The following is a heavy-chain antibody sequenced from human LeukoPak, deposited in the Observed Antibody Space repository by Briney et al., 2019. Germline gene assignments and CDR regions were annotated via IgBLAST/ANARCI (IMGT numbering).Heavy chain of an antibody. CDR3: ARRSRTGSFIDY. J-gene: IGHJ4*02. CDR1: GYTFTGYY. V-gene: IGHV1-2*02. D-gene: IGHD1-26*01. Sequence: ASVKVSCTASGYTFTGYYMHWVRQAPGQGLEWMGWINPNSGGTNYAQKFQGRVTMTRDTSISTAYMELSRLRSDDTAVYYCARRSRTGSFIDYWGQGTLVTVSS. CDR2: INPNSGGT.